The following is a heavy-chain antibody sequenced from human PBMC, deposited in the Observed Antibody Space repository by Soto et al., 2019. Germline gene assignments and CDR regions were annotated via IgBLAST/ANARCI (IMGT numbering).Heavy chain of an antibody. CDR1: GDSISSSNW. J-gene: IGHJ4*02. D-gene: IGHD1-26*01. V-gene: IGHV4-28*01. Sequence: SETLSLTCAVSGDSISSSNWWGWIRQPPGKGLEWIGYIYYSGTTYYNPSLKSRVTMSVDTSRNQFSLKLTSVTAVDTAVYYCARREIQGPIDYWGQGTLVTVSS. CDR3: ARREIQGPIDY. CDR2: IYYSGTT.